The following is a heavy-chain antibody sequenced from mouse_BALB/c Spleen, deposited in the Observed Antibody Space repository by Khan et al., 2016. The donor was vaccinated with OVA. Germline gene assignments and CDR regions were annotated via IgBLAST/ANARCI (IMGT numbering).Heavy chain of an antibody. CDR2: ISTDSVNT. Sequence: QVQLKESGPELVRPEVSVKISCKGSGYTFTDYSMHWVKQSHAKSLEWIGVISTDSVNTNYNQKFKGKATLTVDKSSSTAYMELARMTSEDSAIYYCAIRDYFDYWGQGTTLTVSS. J-gene: IGHJ2*01. CDR1: GYTFTDYS. V-gene: IGHV1S137*01. CDR3: AIRDYFDY.